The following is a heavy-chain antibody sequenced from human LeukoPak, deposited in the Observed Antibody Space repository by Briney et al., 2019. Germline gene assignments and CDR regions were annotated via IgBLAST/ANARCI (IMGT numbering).Heavy chain of an antibody. Sequence: GGSLRLSCAASGFTFSSYSMNWVRQAPGKGLEWVSYISSSTTTIYYADSVKGRFTISRDNAKNSLYLQINSLRDEDTAVYYCARGKYYVSGSYDNWFDPWGQGTLVTVSS. D-gene: IGHD3-10*01. CDR3: ARGKYYVSGSYDNWFDP. CDR1: GFTFSSYS. CDR2: ISSSTTTI. V-gene: IGHV3-48*02. J-gene: IGHJ5*02.